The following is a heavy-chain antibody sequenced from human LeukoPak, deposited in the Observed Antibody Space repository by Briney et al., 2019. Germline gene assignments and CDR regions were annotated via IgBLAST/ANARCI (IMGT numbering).Heavy chain of an antibody. D-gene: IGHD2-15*01. CDR3: ARIGYCSGGSCYSDWFDP. Sequence: SVKVSCKASGGTFSSYAISWVRQAPGKGLEWMGGIIPIFGTANYAQKFQGRVTITADESTSTAYMELSRLRSEDTAVYYCARIGYCSGGSCYSDWFDPWGQGTLVTVSS. CDR2: IIPIFGTA. CDR1: GGTFSSYA. J-gene: IGHJ5*02. V-gene: IGHV1-69*01.